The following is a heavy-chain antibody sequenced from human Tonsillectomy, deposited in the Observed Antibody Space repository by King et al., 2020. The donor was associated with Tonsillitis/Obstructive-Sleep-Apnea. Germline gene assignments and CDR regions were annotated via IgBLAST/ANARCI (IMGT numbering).Heavy chain of an antibody. Sequence: QLQESGPGLVKPSETLSLTCTVSGGSISSHFWSWIRQPPGKGLEYIGYIYYSGSTNCNPSLKSRVSLSIDTSKNQFSLKLRSVTAADTGVYYCARGKGDVWGKGTTVTVSS. CDR2: IYYSGST. CDR1: GGSISSHF. J-gene: IGHJ6*04. CDR3: ARGKGDV. V-gene: IGHV4-59*11.